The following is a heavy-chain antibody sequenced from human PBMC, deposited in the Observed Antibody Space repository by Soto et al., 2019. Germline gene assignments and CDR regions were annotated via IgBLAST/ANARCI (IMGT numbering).Heavy chain of an antibody. CDR1: GGSITSYN. D-gene: IGHD2-21*01. CDR3: ARRVVVAVTGSLKNWLDP. J-gene: IGHJ5*02. Sequence: PSETLSLTCTVSGGSITSYNWNWLRQPPGKALEWIGYVYNSGSTNYNPSLKSRVTIPVDTSKNQFSLKVNSVTAADTAVYYCARRVVVAVTGSLKNWLDPWGQGILVTVPS. V-gene: IGHV4-59*01. CDR2: VYNSGST.